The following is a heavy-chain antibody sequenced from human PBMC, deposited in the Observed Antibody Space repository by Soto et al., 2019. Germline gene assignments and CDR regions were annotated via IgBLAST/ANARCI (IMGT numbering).Heavy chain of an antibody. Sequence: EVQLLESGGGLVQPGGSLRLSCAASGFTFSSYGMTWVRQAPGKGLEWVSDIGGNGLDSVKGRFTISRDYSKSTLYLQMNSLRVEDTAVYFCAKDVLPDVIEAAGYWGQGTLVTVPS. CDR3: AKDVLPDVIEAAGY. V-gene: IGHV3-23*01. CDR2: IGGNGL. CDR1: GFTFSSYG. D-gene: IGHD6-13*01. J-gene: IGHJ4*02.